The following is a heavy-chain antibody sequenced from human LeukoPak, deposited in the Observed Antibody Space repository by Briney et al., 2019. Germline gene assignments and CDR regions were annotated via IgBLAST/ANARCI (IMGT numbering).Heavy chain of an antibody. V-gene: IGHV4-30-2*01. CDR3: ARIGVEAASWYFDL. J-gene: IGHJ2*01. Sequence: SETLSLTCTVSGGSISSGGYYWSWIRQPPGKGLEWIGYIYHSGSTYYNPSLKSRVTISVDRSKNQFSLKLSSVTAADTAVYYCARIGVEAASWYFDLWGRGTLVTVSS. CDR2: IYHSGST. CDR1: GGSISSGGYY. D-gene: IGHD2-15*01.